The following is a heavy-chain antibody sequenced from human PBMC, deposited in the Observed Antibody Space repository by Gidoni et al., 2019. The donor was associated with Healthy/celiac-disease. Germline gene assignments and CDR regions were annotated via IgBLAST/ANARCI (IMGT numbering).Heavy chain of an antibody. CDR2: INPSGGST. V-gene: IGHV1-46*01. CDR3: ARARAKLVPFDY. J-gene: IGHJ4*02. D-gene: IGHD6-6*01. CDR1: GYTFTSYY. Sequence: QVQLVQSGAEVKKPGASVKVSCKASGYTFTSYYMHWVRQAPGQGLEWMGIINPSGGSTSYAQKFQGRVTMTRDTSTSTVYIELSSLRSEDTAVYYCARARAKLVPFDYWGQGTLVTVSS.